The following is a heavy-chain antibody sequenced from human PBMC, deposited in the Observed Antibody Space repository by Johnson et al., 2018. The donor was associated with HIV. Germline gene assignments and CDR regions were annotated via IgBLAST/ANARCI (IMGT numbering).Heavy chain of an antibody. V-gene: IGHV3-74*02. D-gene: IGHD4-17*01. CDR1: GFTFSSYW. CDR2: INSDGSST. CDR3: AREGTSEPLHRIYDYGDYPAFDI. J-gene: IGHJ3*02. Sequence: EVQLVESGGGLVQPGGSLRLSCAAYGFTFSSYWMHWVRQAPGKGLVWVSRINSDGSSTSYADSVKGRFTISRDNAKNTLYLQMHSLRAEDSALYYCAREGTSEPLHRIYDYGDYPAFDIWGQGTMVTVSS.